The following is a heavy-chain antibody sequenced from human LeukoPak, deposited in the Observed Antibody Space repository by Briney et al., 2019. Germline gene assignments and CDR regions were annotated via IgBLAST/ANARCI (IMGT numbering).Heavy chain of an antibody. J-gene: IGHJ4*02. CDR2: IYYSGST. CDR1: GGSISSSSYY. V-gene: IGHV4-39*07. CDR3: ARTSSIAAAGPPH. Sequence: SETLSLTCTVSGGSISSSSYYWGWIRQPPGKGLEWIGSIYYSGSTYYNPSLKSRVTISVDTSKNQFSLKLSSVTAADTAVYYCARTSSIAAAGPPHWGQGTLVTVSS. D-gene: IGHD6-13*01.